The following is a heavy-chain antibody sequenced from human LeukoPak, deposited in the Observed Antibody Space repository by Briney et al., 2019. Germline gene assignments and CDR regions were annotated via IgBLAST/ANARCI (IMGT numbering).Heavy chain of an antibody. Sequence: GESLKISCKGFGYNFSSYWIAWVRQMPGKGLEWLGIIHPDDLDTRYSPSFQGQVTISADKSISTAYLQWSSLKASDTAMYYCARQDEVPDDLWSGEFNIKNWFSPWGQGTLVTVSS. V-gene: IGHV5-51*01. CDR2: IHPDDLDT. CDR1: GYNFSSYW. D-gene: IGHD3-3*01. CDR3: ARQDEVPDDLWSGEFNIKNWFSP. J-gene: IGHJ5*02.